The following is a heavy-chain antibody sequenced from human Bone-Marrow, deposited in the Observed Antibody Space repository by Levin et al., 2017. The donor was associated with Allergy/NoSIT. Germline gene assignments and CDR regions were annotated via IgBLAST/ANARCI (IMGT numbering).Heavy chain of an antibody. Sequence: GESLKISCKASGYTFTGYYMHWVRQAPGQGLEWMGWINPNSGGTNYAQKFQGRVTMTRDTSISTAYMELSRLRSDDTAVYYCARAGDYGDAFDAFDIWGQGTMVTVSS. J-gene: IGHJ3*02. V-gene: IGHV1-2*02. CDR1: GYTFTGYY. CDR3: ARAGDYGDAFDAFDI. D-gene: IGHD4-17*01. CDR2: INPNSGGT.